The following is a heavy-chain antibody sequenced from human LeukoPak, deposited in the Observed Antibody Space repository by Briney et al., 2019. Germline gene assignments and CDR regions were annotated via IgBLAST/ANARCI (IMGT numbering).Heavy chain of an antibody. CDR1: GGTFSSYA. D-gene: IGHD3-10*01. V-gene: IGHV1-69*13. Sequence: SVKVSCKASGGTFSSYAISWVRQAAGQGLEWMGGSIPIFATANYAQKFQGRVTITADESTRTAYMELSSLRSEDTAVYYCARALLWFGEFDYWGQGTLVTVSS. J-gene: IGHJ4*02. CDR3: ARALLWFGEFDY. CDR2: SIPIFATA.